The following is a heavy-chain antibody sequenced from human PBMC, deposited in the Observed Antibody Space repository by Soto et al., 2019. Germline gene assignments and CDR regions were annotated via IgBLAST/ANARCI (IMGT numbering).Heavy chain of an antibody. CDR1: GGSISRYY. Sequence: ASETPSPPCTVSGGSISRYYWSWIRQPPGKGLEWVGYIYYSGSTNYNPSLKSRVTISVDTSKNYFSLKLSSVTAADTAVYYCARADVLWFGELSDYYGMDVWGQGTTVTVSS. J-gene: IGHJ6*02. CDR2: IYYSGST. CDR3: ARADVLWFGELSDYYGMDV. V-gene: IGHV4-59*01. D-gene: IGHD3-10*01.